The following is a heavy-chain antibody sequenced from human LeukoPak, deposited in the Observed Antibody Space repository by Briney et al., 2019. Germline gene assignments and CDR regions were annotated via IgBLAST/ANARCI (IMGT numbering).Heavy chain of an antibody. CDR1: GGSVSSGSFY. CDR3: ARDTGYCSGGSCYHNYFDF. CDR2: IYYTGST. D-gene: IGHD2-15*01. V-gene: IGHV4-61*01. Sequence: PSETLSLTCTVSGGSVSSGSFYWSWIRQTPGKGLEWIGYIYYTGSTNYNTSLKSRVTISVDTSKNQFSLKLSSVTAADTAVYYCARDTGYCSGGSCYHNYFDFWGQGALVTVSS. J-gene: IGHJ4*02.